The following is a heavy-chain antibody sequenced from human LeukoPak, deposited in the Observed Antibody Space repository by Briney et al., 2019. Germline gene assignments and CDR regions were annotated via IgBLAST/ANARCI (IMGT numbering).Heavy chain of an antibody. Sequence: GASVKVSRAASGYMLARYGMSWVRQAPGQGPEWVGWISGSTYGTRYAQKFQGRVSMTQDTSANIVYMELKSLTSDDTAVYYRVRSGCGTYFYFDWWGQGTRVTVSS. D-gene: IGHD6-25*01. V-gene: IGHV1-18*01. CDR2: ISGSTYGT. CDR1: GYMLARYG. CDR3: VRSGCGTYFYFDW. J-gene: IGHJ4*02.